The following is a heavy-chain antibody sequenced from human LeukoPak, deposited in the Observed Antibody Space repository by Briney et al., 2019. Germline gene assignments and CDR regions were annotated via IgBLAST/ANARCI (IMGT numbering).Heavy chain of an antibody. D-gene: IGHD2-15*01. CDR1: GGTFSSYA. CDR2: IIPILGIA. Sequence: SSVKVSCKASGGTFSSYAISWVRQAPGQGLEWMGRIIPILGIANYAQKFQGRVTITADKSTSTAYMELSSLRSEDTAVYYCARDLEVVVAATLLDYWGQGTLVTASS. V-gene: IGHV1-69*04. J-gene: IGHJ4*02. CDR3: ARDLEVVVAATLLDY.